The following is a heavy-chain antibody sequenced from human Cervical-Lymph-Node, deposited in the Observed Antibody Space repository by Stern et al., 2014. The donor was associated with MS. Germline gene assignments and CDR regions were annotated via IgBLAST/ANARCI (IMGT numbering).Heavy chain of an antibody. V-gene: IGHV4-4*02. Sequence: QVQLVQSGPGLVTPSGPLSLTCAVSGDSVSTTDWWSWVRQPPGKRPEWIGHVSHSGNTNSNPSVKSRVSMSVDTSKSQFSLKLHSVTGADTAVDYCAREGRRSCSQCNDALDVWGQGTVVTVSS. CDR1: GDSVSTTDW. J-gene: IGHJ3*01. D-gene: IGHD2-15*01. CDR2: VSHSGNT. CDR3: AREGRRSCSQCNDALDV.